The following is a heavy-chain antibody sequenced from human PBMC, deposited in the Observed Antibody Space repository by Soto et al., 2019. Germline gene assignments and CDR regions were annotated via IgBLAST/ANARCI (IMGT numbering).Heavy chain of an antibody. V-gene: IGHV3-23*01. D-gene: IGHD2-15*01. J-gene: IGHJ4*02. CDR3: AKSTCRGGSCHPNYFDY. Sequence: GGSLRLSCAASGFTFSTYAMSWVRQAPGKGLEWVSGISASGGSTYYADSVKGRFTTSRDNSKNTLYLQLNSLRAEDTAVYYCAKSTCRGGSCHPNYFDYWGQGTLVTVSS. CDR2: ISASGGST. CDR1: GFTFSTYA.